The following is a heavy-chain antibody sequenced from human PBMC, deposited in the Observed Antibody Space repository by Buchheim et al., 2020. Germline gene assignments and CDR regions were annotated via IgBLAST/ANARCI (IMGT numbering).Heavy chain of an antibody. D-gene: IGHD4-23*01. CDR3: ARDPGGPSADYYFDF. V-gene: IGHV3-30*04. CDR2: LSYAGMIK. Sequence: QVQLVESGGAVVRPGSSLSFPCPASGFTFSTYVMPWARQAPGKGLGGMSVLSYAGMIKIPAASVRARFTVSRDNSKTPLSRKMNSLRPEDTAVYFCARDPGGPSADYYFDFWGQGTL. J-gene: IGHJ4*02. CDR1: GFTFSTYV.